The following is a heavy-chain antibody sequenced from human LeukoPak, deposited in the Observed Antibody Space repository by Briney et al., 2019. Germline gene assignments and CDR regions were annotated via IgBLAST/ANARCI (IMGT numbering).Heavy chain of an antibody. CDR1: GASISGYF. V-gene: IGHV4-59*01. Sequence: SETLSLTCSVSGASISGYFWNWVRQTPEKGLEWIGYVSHTGATTSNPTLKSRVSITIDTSKSQISLSMTSVTAADSALYYCARDRRGSYYTFDLWGPGTIVSV. J-gene: IGHJ3*01. D-gene: IGHD1-26*01. CDR3: ARDRRGSYYTFDL. CDR2: VSHTGAT.